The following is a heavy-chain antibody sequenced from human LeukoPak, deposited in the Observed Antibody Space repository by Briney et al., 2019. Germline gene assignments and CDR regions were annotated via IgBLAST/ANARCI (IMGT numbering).Heavy chain of an antibody. Sequence: ASVKVSCKASGYTFTGYYMHWVRQAPGQGLEWMGWINPNSGGINYAQKFQGRVTMTGDTSISTAYMELSRLRSDDTAVYYCARGIQLWSPTNYYYYMDVWGKGTTVTVSS. D-gene: IGHD5-18*01. V-gene: IGHV1-2*02. CDR2: INPNSGGI. J-gene: IGHJ6*03. CDR3: ARGIQLWSPTNYYYYMDV. CDR1: GYTFTGYY.